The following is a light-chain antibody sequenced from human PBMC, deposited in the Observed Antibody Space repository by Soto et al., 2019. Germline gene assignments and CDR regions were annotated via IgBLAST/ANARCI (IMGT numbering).Light chain of an antibody. CDR1: QSIATW. Sequence: DIQMTQSPSTLSASVGDRVTITCRASQSIATWLAWYQQKPGKAPNLLIYDASNLESGVPSRFSGSGSGTEFPLTNSSLQPDDLATYDCQQYNSYRTFGQGTKVEIK. V-gene: IGKV1-5*01. CDR3: QQYNSYRT. CDR2: DAS. J-gene: IGKJ1*01.